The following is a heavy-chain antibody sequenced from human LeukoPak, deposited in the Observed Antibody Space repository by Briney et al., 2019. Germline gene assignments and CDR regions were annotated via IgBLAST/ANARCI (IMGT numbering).Heavy chain of an antibody. Sequence: SETLSLTCAVSGGSISSSTRGSWVRPPPGKGLGWIGIIYYSGSTYYTPSLKSRVTISVDTSKNPFSLKLSSLTAADTAVYYCARFDWLFVDYWGQGTLVTVSS. J-gene: IGHJ4*02. V-gene: IGHV4-4*02. CDR1: GGSISSSTR. CDR2: IYYSGST. D-gene: IGHD3-9*01. CDR3: ARFDWLFVDY.